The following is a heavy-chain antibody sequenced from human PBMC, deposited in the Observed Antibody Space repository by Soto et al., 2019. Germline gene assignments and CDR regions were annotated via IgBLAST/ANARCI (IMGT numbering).Heavy chain of an antibody. CDR1: GFNIGNHA. Sequence: GGSLRLSCVVSGFNIGNHAMTWVRQAPGEGLEWVAVTSGGGQSAHYVDSVKGRFTISRDNSKNMVFLQMNSLRIEDTALYFCAKIGVATDGDYLWGQGTVVTVSS. CDR3: AKIGVATDGDYL. D-gene: IGHD3-3*01. J-gene: IGHJ5*02. CDR2: TSGGGQSA. V-gene: IGHV3-23*01.